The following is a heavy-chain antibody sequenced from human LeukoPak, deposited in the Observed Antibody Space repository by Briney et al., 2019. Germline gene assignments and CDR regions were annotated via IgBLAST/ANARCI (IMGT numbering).Heavy chain of an antibody. CDR2: IYYSGST. CDR1: GDSISYYY. Sequence: SETLSLTCTVSGDSISYYYWSWIRQPPGKGLEWIGFIYYSGSTNYNPSLTSRVTISVDTSKNQFSLKLSSVTAADTAVYYCARGTTIKGYFDYWGQGTLVTVSS. CDR3: ARGTTIKGYFDY. V-gene: IGHV4-59*13. D-gene: IGHD1-7*01. J-gene: IGHJ4*02.